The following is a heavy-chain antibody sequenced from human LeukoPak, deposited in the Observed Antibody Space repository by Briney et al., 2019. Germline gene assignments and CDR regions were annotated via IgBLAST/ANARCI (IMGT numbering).Heavy chain of an antibody. V-gene: IGHV4-34*01. CDR1: GGSFSGYY. CDR3: ARGENAGTSSWTGDFQH. D-gene: IGHD6-13*01. Sequence: SETLSLTCAVYGGSFSGYYWSWIRQPPGKGLEWIGKITHGGSTNYNPSLKGRVTVSVDTSKNQFSLKLSSVTAADTAVYYCARGENAGTSSWTGDFQHWGQGTLVTVSS. J-gene: IGHJ1*01. CDR2: ITHGGST.